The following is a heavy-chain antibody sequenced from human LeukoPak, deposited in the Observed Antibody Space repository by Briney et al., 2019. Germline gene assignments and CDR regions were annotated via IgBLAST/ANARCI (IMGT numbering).Heavy chain of an antibody. CDR2: IYTSGST. V-gene: IGHV4-61*02. CDR1: GGSISSGSYY. Sequence: PSQTLSLTCTVSGGSISSGSYYWSWIWQPAGKGLEWIGRIYTSGSTNYNPSLKSRVTISVDTAKNQFSLKLSSVTAADTAVYYCARGSKYYYDSSGYYSGPPDYWGQGTLVTVSS. CDR3: ARGSKYYYDSSGYYSGPPDY. J-gene: IGHJ4*02. D-gene: IGHD3-22*01.